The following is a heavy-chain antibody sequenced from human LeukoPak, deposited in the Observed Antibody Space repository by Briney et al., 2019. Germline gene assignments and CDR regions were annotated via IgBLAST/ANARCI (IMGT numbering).Heavy chain of an antibody. CDR2: IYTSGST. D-gene: IGHD2-2*01. J-gene: IGHJ4*02. V-gene: IGHV4-61*02. CDR1: GGSISGGSYY. Sequence: SETLPLTCTVSGGSISGGSYYWSWIRQPAGKGLEWIGRIYTSGSTNYNPSLKSRVTISVDTSKNQFSLKLSSVTAADTAVYYCAREDCSSTSCYVNYFDYWGQGTLVTVSS. CDR3: AREDCSSTSCYVNYFDY.